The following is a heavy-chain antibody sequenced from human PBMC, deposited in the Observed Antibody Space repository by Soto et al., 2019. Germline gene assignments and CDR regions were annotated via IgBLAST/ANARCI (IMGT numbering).Heavy chain of an antibody. V-gene: IGHV3-21*01. Sequence: GGSLRLSCAASGFTFSSHSMNWVRQAPGKGLEWVASIYRSSVFRFGPNEFYADSVRGRFIISRDNTNNLVFLQMDSLRVEDTAVYYCAREFSSQLPLDYWGQGALVTVSS. CDR1: GFTFSSHS. CDR2: IYRSSVFRFGPNE. CDR3: AREFSSQLPLDY. J-gene: IGHJ4*02.